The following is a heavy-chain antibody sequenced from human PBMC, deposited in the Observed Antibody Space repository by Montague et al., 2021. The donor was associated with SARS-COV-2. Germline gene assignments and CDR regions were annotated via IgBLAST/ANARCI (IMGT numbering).Heavy chain of an antibody. J-gene: IGHJ2*01. CDR1: GGSISSYY. CDR2: IYYSGST. Sequence: SETLSLTCTVSGGSISSYYWNWIRQSPGKGLEWIGYIYYSGSTXXXPSXKSRVTISVDTSKSQMSLRLNSVTAADTAVYHCAGDRGRFWHFDLWGRGTLVTVSS. V-gene: IGHV4-59*01. CDR3: AGDRGRFWHFDL. D-gene: IGHD5-12*01.